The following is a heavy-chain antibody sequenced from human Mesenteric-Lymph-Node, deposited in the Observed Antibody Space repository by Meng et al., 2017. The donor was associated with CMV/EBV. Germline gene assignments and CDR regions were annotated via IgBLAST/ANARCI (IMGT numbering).Heavy chain of an antibody. Sequence: SETLSLTCTVSGDSISSWNYYWGWIRQPPGKGLEWIGSTYYTGSTYYNPSLKSRVTISVDTSKSQFSLKLSSVTAADTAVYYCARDFMRGNYNYYGMDVWGQGTTVTVSS. J-gene: IGHJ6*02. V-gene: IGHV4-39*07. D-gene: IGHD6-13*01. CDR2: TYYTGST. CDR3: ARDFMRGNYNYYGMDV. CDR1: GDSISSWNYY.